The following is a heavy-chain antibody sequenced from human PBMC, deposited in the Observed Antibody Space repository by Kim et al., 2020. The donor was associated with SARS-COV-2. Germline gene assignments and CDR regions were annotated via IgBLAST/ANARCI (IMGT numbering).Heavy chain of an antibody. Sequence: SQTPSLTCAISGDSVSSNSAAWNWIRQSPSRGLEWLGRTYYRSKWYNDYAVSVKSRITINPDTSKNQFSLQLNSVTPEDTAVYYCAREAAAGGPRYYYYYGMDVWGQGTTVTVSS. V-gene: IGHV6-1*01. D-gene: IGHD6-13*01. CDR3: AREAAAGGPRYYYYYGMDV. J-gene: IGHJ6*02. CDR1: GDSVSSNSAA. CDR2: TYYRSKWYN.